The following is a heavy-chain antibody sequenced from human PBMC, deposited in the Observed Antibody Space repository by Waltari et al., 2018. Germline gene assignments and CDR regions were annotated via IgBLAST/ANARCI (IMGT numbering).Heavy chain of an antibody. Sequence: QVQLQESGPGLVKPSETLSLTCTVSGGSISSYYWSWIRQPAGKGLEWIGRIYTSGSTNYNPSLKSRVTMSVDTSKNQFSLKLSSVTAADTAVYYCARDSPAAGHYYYMDVWGKGTTVTVSS. D-gene: IGHD6-13*01. CDR2: IYTSGST. J-gene: IGHJ6*03. CDR1: GGSISSYY. CDR3: ARDSPAAGHYYYMDV. V-gene: IGHV4-4*07.